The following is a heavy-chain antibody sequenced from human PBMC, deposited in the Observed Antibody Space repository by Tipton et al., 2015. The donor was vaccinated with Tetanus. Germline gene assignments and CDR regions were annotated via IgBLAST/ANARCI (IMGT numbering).Heavy chain of an antibody. CDR2: ISGSGTST. J-gene: IGHJ3*02. CDR1: GFSFSSYA. V-gene: IGHV3-23*01. Sequence: SLRLSCAASGFSFSSYAMSWVRQAPGKGLEWVSSISGSGTSTYYADSVKGRFTISRDNSKNTLYLQMNSLRAEDTALFYCAKRKGVWERDAFDIWGQGTMVTVSS. CDR3: AKRKGVWERDAFDI. D-gene: IGHD3-16*01.